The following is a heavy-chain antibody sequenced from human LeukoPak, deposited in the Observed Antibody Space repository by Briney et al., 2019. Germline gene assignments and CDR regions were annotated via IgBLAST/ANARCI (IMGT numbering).Heavy chain of an antibody. J-gene: IGHJ4*02. Sequence: GGSLRLSCAASEFAFGSYAMSWVRQAPGKGLEWVSAISGSGGSTYYADSVKGRFTISRDNSKNTLYLQMNSLRAEDTAVYYCAKDFHRITIFGVVTLTLDYWGQGTLVTVSS. D-gene: IGHD3-3*01. CDR2: ISGSGGST. CDR3: AKDFHRITIFGVVTLTLDY. V-gene: IGHV3-23*01. CDR1: EFAFGSYA.